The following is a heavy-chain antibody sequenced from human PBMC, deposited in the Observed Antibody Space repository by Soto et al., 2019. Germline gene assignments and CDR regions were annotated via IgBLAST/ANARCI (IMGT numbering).Heavy chain of an antibody. V-gene: IGHV1-69*02. CDR2: IIPILGIA. Sequence: QVQLVQSGAEVKKPGSSVKVSCKASGGTFSSYTISWVRQAPGQGLEWMGRIIPILGIANYAQKFQGRVTITADKSTSTAYMELSSLRSEDTAVYYCARVLIQSEVAAAGPSLSHYYYYGMDVWGQGTTVTVSS. CDR1: GGTFSSYT. D-gene: IGHD6-13*01. CDR3: ARVLIQSEVAAAGPSLSHYYYYGMDV. J-gene: IGHJ6*02.